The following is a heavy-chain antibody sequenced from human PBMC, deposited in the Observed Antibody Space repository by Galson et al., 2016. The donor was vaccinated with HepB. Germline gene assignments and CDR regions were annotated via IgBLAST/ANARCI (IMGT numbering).Heavy chain of an antibody. CDR2: ISYDGSNK. CDR1: GFTFSSYG. J-gene: IGHJ4*02. CDR3: AKEQYTIRWYAEYYFDY. V-gene: IGHV3-30*18. Sequence: SLRLSCAASGFTFSSYGMHWVRQAPGKGLEWVAVISYDGSNKYSADSVKGRFTISRDKSKNTLYLQMNSLRAEDTAVYYCAKEQYTIRWYAEYYFDYWGQGTLVTVSS. D-gene: IGHD6-13*01.